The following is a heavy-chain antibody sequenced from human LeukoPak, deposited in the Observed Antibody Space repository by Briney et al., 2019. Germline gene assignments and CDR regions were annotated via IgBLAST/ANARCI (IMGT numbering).Heavy chain of an antibody. CDR1: GFTFSRHA. D-gene: IGHD5-18*01. CDR3: ARDLNSYGGLSMDV. V-gene: IGHV3-53*01. Sequence: PGGSLRLSCAASGFTFSRHAMSWVRQAPGKGLEWVSVIYSGGSTYYADSVKGRFTISRDNSKNTLYLQMNSLRAEDTAVYYCARDLNSYGGLSMDVWGQGTTVTVSS. J-gene: IGHJ6*02. CDR2: IYSGGST.